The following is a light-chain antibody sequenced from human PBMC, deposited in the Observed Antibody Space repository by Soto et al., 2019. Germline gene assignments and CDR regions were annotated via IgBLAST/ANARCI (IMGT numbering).Light chain of an antibody. CDR3: QQYGSSPPWT. J-gene: IGKJ1*01. V-gene: IGKV1-17*01. CDR2: AAS. Sequence: IPVTQSPSSLSASVGDRVTITCRTSQGIRSALGWYQQKPGKVPKLLIYAASTLQSGVPSRFSGSGSGRDFTLTISRLEPEDFAVYYCQQYGSSPPWTFGQGTKVDIK. CDR1: QGIRSA.